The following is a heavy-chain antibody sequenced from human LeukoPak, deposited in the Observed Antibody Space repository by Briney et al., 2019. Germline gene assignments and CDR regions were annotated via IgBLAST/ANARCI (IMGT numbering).Heavy chain of an antibody. J-gene: IGHJ5*02. CDR2: IYPGDSDT. CDR1: GYSFTSYW. CDR3: ARRVGYSYGLNWFDP. Sequence: GESLKISCKGSGYSFTSYWIGWVRQMPGKGLEWMGNIYPGDSDTRYSPSFQGQVTISADKSISTAYLQWSSLKASDTAMYYCARRVGYSYGLNWFDPWGQGTLVTVSS. D-gene: IGHD5-18*01. V-gene: IGHV5-51*01.